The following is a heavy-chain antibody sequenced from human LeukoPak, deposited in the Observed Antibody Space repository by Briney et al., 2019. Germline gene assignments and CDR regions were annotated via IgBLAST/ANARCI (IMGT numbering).Heavy chain of an antibody. J-gene: IGHJ3*02. CDR3: AYSSSPLGAFDI. CDR2: ISAYNGNT. V-gene: IGHV1-18*01. CDR1: GYTFTSYG. D-gene: IGHD6-6*01. Sequence: ASVKVSCKASGYTFTSYGISWVRQAPGQGLEWMGWISAYNGNTNYAQKLQGRVTMTTDTSTSTAYMELRSLRSDDTAVYYCAYSSSPLGAFDIWGQGTMVTVSS.